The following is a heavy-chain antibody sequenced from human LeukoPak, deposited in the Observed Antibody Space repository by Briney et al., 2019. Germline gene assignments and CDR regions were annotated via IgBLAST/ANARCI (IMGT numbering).Heavy chain of an antibody. CDR2: INHSGST. J-gene: IGHJ4*02. D-gene: IGHD2-15*01. CDR1: GGSFSGYY. V-gene: IGHV4-34*01. Sequence: SETLSLTCAVYGGSFSGYYWSWVRRPPGKGLEWIGEINHSGSTNYNPSLKSRVTISVDTSKNQFSLKLSSVTAADTAVYYCARATVAATLRSFDYWGQGTLVTVSS. CDR3: ARATVAATLRSFDY.